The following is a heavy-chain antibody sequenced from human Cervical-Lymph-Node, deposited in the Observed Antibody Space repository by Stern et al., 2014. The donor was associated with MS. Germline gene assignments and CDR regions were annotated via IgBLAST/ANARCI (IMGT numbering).Heavy chain of an antibody. J-gene: IGHJ4*02. CDR1: GFTFSSYW. CDR3: ARAGYGGNSAFDY. D-gene: IGHD4-23*01. V-gene: IGHV3-74*02. CDR2: INSDGSST. Sequence: VQLVQSGGGLVQPGGSLRLSCAASGFTFSSYWMHWVRQAPGKGLVWVSRINSDGSSTSYADSVKGRFTIARDNAKNTLYLQMNSLRAEDTAVYYCARAGYGGNSAFDYWGQGTLVTVSS.